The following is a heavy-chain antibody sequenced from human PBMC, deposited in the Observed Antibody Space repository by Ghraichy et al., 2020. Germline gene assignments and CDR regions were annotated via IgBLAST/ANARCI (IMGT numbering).Heavy chain of an antibody. Sequence: GSLKLSCTVSGGSISSYYWSWIRQPPGKGLEWIGYIYYSGSTNYNPSLKSRVTISVDTSKNQFSLKLSSVTAADTAVYYCARETSYCSGGSCWVMDAFDIWGQGTMVTVSS. CDR2: IYYSGST. J-gene: IGHJ3*02. CDR1: GGSISSYY. CDR3: ARETSYCSGGSCWVMDAFDI. D-gene: IGHD2-15*01. V-gene: IGHV4-59*01.